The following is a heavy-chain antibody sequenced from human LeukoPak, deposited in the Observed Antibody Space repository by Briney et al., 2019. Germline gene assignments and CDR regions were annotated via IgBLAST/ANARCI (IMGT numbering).Heavy chain of an antibody. CDR1: GFTFSNYA. Sequence: GGSLRLSCAASGFTFSNYAMSWVRQAPGKGLEWVSAISGSGHSTYYADSVKGRFPISKDNSKNTLYLQMNSLRAEDTAVYFCAKDRSPFEYWGQGTLVTVSS. CDR3: AKDRSPFEY. CDR2: ISGSGHST. V-gene: IGHV3-23*01. J-gene: IGHJ4*02.